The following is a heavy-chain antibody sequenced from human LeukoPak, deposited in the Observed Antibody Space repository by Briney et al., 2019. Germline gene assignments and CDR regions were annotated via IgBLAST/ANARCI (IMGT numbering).Heavy chain of an antibody. CDR2: LFHSGTP. J-gene: IGHJ4*02. D-gene: IGHD6-13*01. V-gene: IGHV4-59*08. Sequence: SETLSLTCTVSGGSISSYYWSWIRQPPGKGLEWIGYLFHSGTPRYNPSLKSRVTISADTSKNQFFLTLNSTTAADTAVYLCARRRGWKQQLVYFDYWGQGTLATVSS. CDR1: GGSISSYY. CDR3: ARRRGWKQQLVYFDY.